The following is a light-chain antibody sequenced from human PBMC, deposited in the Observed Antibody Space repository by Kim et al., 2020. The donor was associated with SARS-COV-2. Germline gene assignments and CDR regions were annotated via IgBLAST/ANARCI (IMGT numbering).Light chain of an antibody. CDR1: QSVGSS. V-gene: IGKV6-21*01. Sequence: SVAPMATVTITCRASQSVGSSLHWYQQKPYQSPKLLIKYTSQSFSGVPSRFSGSGSGTDFTLTIDSLEAEDAATYYCHQSSSLPYSFGQGTKLEI. J-gene: IGKJ2*03. CDR3: HQSSSLPYS. CDR2: YTS.